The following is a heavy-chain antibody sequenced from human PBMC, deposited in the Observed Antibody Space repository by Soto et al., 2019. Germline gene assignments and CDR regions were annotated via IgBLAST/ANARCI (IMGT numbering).Heavy chain of an antibody. CDR3: ARDSRKYTYGGSFDY. D-gene: IGHD1-26*01. V-gene: IGHV1-69*01. Sequence: QVQLVQSGAEVKKPGSSVKVSCKASGDTFSSYALSWVRQAPGQGLEWMGGIIPVYGTANYAQKLQDRVTMTADESTSTAYMELSSLRSEDTAVYYCARDSRKYTYGGSFDYWGQGTLVTVSS. J-gene: IGHJ4*02. CDR1: GDTFSSYA. CDR2: IIPVYGTA.